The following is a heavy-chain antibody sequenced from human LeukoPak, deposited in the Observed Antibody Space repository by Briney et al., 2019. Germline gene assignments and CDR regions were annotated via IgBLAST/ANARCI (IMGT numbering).Heavy chain of an antibody. V-gene: IGHV3-7*01. CDR3: ARDGKAHRTSSNWKIADYYYYYMDV. D-gene: IGHD6-13*01. J-gene: IGHJ6*03. CDR2: IKQDGSDK. CDR1: GFTFSSYW. Sequence: PGGSLRLSCAASGFTFSSYWMSWVRQAPGKGLEWVANIKQDGSDKYYVDSVKGRFTISRDNAKNSLYLQVNSLRAEDTAVYYCARDGKAHRTSSNWKIADYYYYYMDVWGKGTTVTVSS.